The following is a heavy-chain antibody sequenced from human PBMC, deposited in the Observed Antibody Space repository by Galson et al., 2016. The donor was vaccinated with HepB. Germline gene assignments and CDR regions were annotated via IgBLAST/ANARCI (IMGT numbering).Heavy chain of an antibody. V-gene: IGHV4-31*03. CDR1: GGSIRGGGYY. Sequence: TLSLTCTVSGGSIRGGGYYWSWIRQPPGKGLEWIGSIFYHGSIHYKPALSSRVTISGGTSKTQCSLNLASVTAADPAVYSFARGGQPGGDEYWGQGILVTVSS. CDR3: ARGGQPGGDEY. D-gene: IGHD2-21*01. CDR2: IFYHGSI. J-gene: IGHJ4*02.